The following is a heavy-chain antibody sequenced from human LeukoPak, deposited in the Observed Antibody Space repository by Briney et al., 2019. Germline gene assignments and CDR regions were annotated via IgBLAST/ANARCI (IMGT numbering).Heavy chain of an antibody. V-gene: IGHV3-21*01. J-gene: IGHJ4*02. CDR2: ISSSSTYI. CDR1: GFTFSSYS. CDR3: ARLDSSGYYFPGVSDY. Sequence: GGSLRLSCAASGFTFSSYSMNRVRQAPGKGLEWVSAISSSSTYIYYADSVKGRFTISRDNAKNSLFLQLDSLRAEDTAVYYCARLDSSGYYFPGVSDYWGQGTLVTVSS. D-gene: IGHD3-22*01.